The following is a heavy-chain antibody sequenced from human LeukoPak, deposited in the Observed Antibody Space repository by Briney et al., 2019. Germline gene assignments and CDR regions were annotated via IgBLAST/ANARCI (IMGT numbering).Heavy chain of an antibody. Sequence: SETLSLTCTVSGGSISSYYWSWIRQPAGKGLEWIGRIYTSGSTNYNPSLKSRVTMSVDTSKNQFSLKLSSVTAADTAVYYCARDKRAIAAAGTWFDPWGQGTLVTVSS. J-gene: IGHJ5*02. CDR1: GGSISSYY. CDR2: IYTSGST. CDR3: ARDKRAIAAAGTWFDP. V-gene: IGHV4-4*07. D-gene: IGHD6-13*01.